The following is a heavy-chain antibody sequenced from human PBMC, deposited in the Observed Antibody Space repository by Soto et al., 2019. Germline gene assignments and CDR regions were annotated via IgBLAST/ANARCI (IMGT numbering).Heavy chain of an antibody. CDR2: IIPIFGTA. V-gene: IGHV1-69*01. CDR3: AGGGGYCSSTSCYKGGFDP. CDR1: GGTFSSYA. J-gene: IGHJ5*02. D-gene: IGHD2-2*02. Sequence: QVQLVQSGAEVKKPGSSVKVSCKASGGTFSSYAISWVRQAPGQGLEWMGGIIPIFGTANYAQKFQGRVTTTADECRSTAYMELSSLRSEDTAVYYCAGGGGYCSSTSCYKGGFDPWGQGTLVTVSS.